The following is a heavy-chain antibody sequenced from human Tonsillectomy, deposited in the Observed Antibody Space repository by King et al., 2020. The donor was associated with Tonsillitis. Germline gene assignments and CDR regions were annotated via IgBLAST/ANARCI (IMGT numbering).Heavy chain of an antibody. CDR1: GDSVSSNSGA. J-gene: IGHJ3*02. Sequence: VQLQQSGPGLVKPSQTLSLTCAISGDSVSSNSGAWNWIRQSPSRGLEWLGRTYYRSKWYNDYALSVESRIAINPDTSKNQFSLQLNSVTPEDTAVYYCARESGDMITFGGVIVFAFDIWGQGTMVTVSS. V-gene: IGHV6-1*01. CDR3: ARESGDMITFGGVIVFAFDI. D-gene: IGHD3-16*02. CDR2: TYYRSKWYN.